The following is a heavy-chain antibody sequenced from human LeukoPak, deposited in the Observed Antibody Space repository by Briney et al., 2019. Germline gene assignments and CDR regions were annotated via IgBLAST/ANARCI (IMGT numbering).Heavy chain of an antibody. V-gene: IGHV1-18*01. CDR2: ISAYNGNT. CDR1: GYTFTSYG. D-gene: IGHD3-16*01. CDR3: AREDYDYVWGSYSGKNWFDP. J-gene: IGHJ5*02. Sequence: ASVKVSCKASGYTFTSYGISWVRQAPGQGLEWMGWISAYNGNTKYAQKLQGRVTMTTDTSTSTAYMELRSLRSDDTAVYYCAREDYDYVWGSYSGKNWFDPWGQGTLVTVSS.